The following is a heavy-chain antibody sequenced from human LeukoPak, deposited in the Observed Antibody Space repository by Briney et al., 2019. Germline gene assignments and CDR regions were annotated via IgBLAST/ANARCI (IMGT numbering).Heavy chain of an antibody. D-gene: IGHD1-1*01. J-gene: IGHJ3*02. CDR1: GFTFDDYA. CDR2: ISWNSGSI. Sequence: TGGSLRLSCGASGFTFDDYAMHWVRQAPGKGLEWVSGISWNSGSIGYADSVKGRFTISRDNAKNSLYLQMNSLRAEDMALYYCAKDLMRTIGAFDIWGQGTMVTVSS. V-gene: IGHV3-9*03. CDR3: AKDLMRTIGAFDI.